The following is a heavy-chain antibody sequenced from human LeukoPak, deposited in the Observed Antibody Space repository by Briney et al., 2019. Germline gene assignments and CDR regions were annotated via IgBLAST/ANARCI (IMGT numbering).Heavy chain of an antibody. CDR2: IYTSGST. J-gene: IGHJ4*02. D-gene: IGHD3-3*01. Sequence: SETLSLTCTVSGGSISSGSYYWSWIRQPAGKGLEWIGRIYTSGSTNYNPSLKSRVTISVDTSKNQFSLKLSSVTAADTAVYYCTRITIFGAYYFDYWGQGTLVTVSS. CDR3: TRITIFGAYYFDY. CDR1: GGSISSGSYY. V-gene: IGHV4-61*02.